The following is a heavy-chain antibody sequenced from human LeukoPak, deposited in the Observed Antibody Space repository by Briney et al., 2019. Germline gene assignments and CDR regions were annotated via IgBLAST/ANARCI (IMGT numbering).Heavy chain of an antibody. CDR2: IRQDGSEK. V-gene: IGHV3-7*01. CDR1: GFRFSDSC. J-gene: IGHJ4*02. CDR3: ARDRSISGVVTLDY. Sequence: GGSLRLSCAASGFRFSDSCMTWVRQAPGKGLEWVANIRQDGSEKYYVDSVKGRFTISRDNAKSSVYLQMNSLRAEDTAVYYCARDRSISGVVTLDYWGQGTLVTVSS. D-gene: IGHD3-3*01.